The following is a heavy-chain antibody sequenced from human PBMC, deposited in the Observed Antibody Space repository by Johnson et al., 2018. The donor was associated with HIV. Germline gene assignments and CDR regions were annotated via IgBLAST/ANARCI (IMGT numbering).Heavy chain of an antibody. CDR2: IRYDGSNK. J-gene: IGHJ3*02. CDR3: AKDMVRGFWGDAFDI. D-gene: IGHD3-10*01. Sequence: QVQLVESGGGVVQPGGSLRLSCAASGFTFSSYGMHWVRQAPGKGLEWVTFIRYDGSNKYFAEFVKGRFTISRDNSKNTLYLQMNSLRAEDTAVYYCAKDMVRGFWGDAFDIWGQGTMVTVSS. CDR1: GFTFSSYG. V-gene: IGHV3-30*02.